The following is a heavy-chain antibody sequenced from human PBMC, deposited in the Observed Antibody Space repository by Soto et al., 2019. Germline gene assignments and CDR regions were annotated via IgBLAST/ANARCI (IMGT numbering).Heavy chain of an antibody. CDR3: ARSVEWLASFDY. CDR2: MHPSSGNT. D-gene: IGHD6-19*01. J-gene: IGHJ4*02. Sequence: QVQLVQSGAEVKKPGASVKVSCKASGYTFTSYDINWVRQATGQGLEWMGWMHPSSGNTGYAQKFQGRVTMTRNTSISTSYMELSSLRSEDTAVYYCARSVEWLASFDYWGQGTLVTVSS. CDR1: GYTFTSYD. V-gene: IGHV1-8*01.